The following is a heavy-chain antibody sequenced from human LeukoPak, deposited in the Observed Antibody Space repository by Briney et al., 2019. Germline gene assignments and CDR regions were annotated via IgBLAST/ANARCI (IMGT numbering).Heavy chain of an antibody. J-gene: IGHJ6*01. CDR2: IYPSDSDT. D-gene: IGHD2-21*02. CDR3: ARHKGVTGSRLNYFYYGMDV. CDR1: GYSFTNYW. Sequence: GESLKISCKGPGYSFTNYWIGWVRQMPGKGPEWMGIIYPSDSDTRYSPAFQGQVTISADKSISATYLQWSSLQASDTAMYYCARHKGVTGSRLNYFYYGMDVWGQGTTVTVSS. V-gene: IGHV5-51*01.